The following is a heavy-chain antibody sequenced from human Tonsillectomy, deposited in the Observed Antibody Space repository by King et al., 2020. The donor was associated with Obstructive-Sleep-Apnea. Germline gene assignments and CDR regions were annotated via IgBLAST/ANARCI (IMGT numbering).Heavy chain of an antibody. J-gene: IGHJ6*02. CDR1: GFTFHDYA. CDR2: ISWNSGSI. Sequence: EVQLVESGGDLVQPGRSLRLSCAASGFTFHDYAMHWVRQAPGKGLEWVSGISWNSGSIGYADSVKGRFTISRDNAKNSLYLQMNSLRAEDTALYYCAKETGGFCGGGRCFPVPYGMDVWGQGTTVTVSS. V-gene: IGHV3-9*01. CDR3: AKETGGFCGGGRCFPVPYGMDV. D-gene: IGHD2-15*01.